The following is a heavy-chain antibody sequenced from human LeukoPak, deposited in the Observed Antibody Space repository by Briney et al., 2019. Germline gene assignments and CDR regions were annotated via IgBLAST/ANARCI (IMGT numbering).Heavy chain of an antibody. V-gene: IGHV1-24*01. CDR1: GYTLTELS. Sequence: ASVKVSCKVFGYTLTELSMHWVRQAPGKGLEWMGGFDPQDGETIYAQKFQGRVTMTKDTSTDIAYMELSSLRSEDAAVYYCTTSSGVLRFLEWGQGTLVTVSS. J-gene: IGHJ4*02. CDR2: FDPQDGET. CDR3: TTSSGVLRFLE. D-gene: IGHD3-3*01.